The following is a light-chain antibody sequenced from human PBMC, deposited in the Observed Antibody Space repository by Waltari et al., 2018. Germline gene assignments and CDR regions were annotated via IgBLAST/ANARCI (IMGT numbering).Light chain of an antibody. Sequence: IVLTQYTATLSLSPGDRAPLSCRASQNLSSYFAWYQQKPGQPPRLLIYDASNRAAGIPARFSGTGSGTDFTLTISSLEPEDFVVYYCQQRSNWPLTFGGGTKVEI. CDR2: DAS. CDR3: QQRSNWPLT. V-gene: IGKV3-11*01. J-gene: IGKJ4*01. CDR1: QNLSSY.